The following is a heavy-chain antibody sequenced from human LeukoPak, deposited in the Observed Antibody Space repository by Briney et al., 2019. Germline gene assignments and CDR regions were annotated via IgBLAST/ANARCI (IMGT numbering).Heavy chain of an antibody. CDR2: ISGSGGST. J-gene: IGHJ4*02. Sequence: PGGSLRLSCAASGLTFSSYAMSWVRQAPGKGLEWVSAISGSGGSTYYADSVKGRFTISRDNSKNTLYLQMNSLRAEDTAVYYCAKYWDSSGYYYDYWGQGTLVTVSS. V-gene: IGHV3-23*01. CDR3: AKYWDSSGYYYDY. D-gene: IGHD3-22*01. CDR1: GLTFSSYA.